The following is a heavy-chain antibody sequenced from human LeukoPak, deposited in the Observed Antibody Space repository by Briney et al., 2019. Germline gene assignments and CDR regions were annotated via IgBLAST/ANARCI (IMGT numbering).Heavy chain of an antibody. CDR2: FGTRSSSI. Sequence: GGSLRLSCAASGFTFSNYAMNWVRQAPGKGLEWVSSFGTRSSSIYYAHSVTGRFIVSRDNAKNSLFLQMNSLRAEDTAVYYCARESDQEFDYWGQGTLVTVSS. V-gene: IGHV3-21*01. J-gene: IGHJ4*02. D-gene: IGHD2-21*01. CDR3: ARESDQEFDY. CDR1: GFTFSNYA.